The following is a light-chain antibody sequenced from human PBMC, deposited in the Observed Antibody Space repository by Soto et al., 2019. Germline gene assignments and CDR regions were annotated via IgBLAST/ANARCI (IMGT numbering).Light chain of an antibody. CDR1: SSDVGAYDY. CDR3: SSYTSTRTYV. Sequence: QSALTQPASVSGSPGQSITISCTGTSSDVGAYDYVSWYQQHPDKAPKLMIYEVSNRPSGVSNRFSGSKSVNTASLTISGLQAEDEADYYCSSYTSTRTYVFGSGTKVTVL. CDR2: EVS. V-gene: IGLV2-14*03. J-gene: IGLJ1*01.